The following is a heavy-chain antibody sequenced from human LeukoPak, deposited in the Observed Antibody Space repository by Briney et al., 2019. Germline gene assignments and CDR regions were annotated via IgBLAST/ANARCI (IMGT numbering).Heavy chain of an antibody. CDR3: ARGQVWLLYDY. CDR1: GGSFSAYY. CDR2: IYHSGST. Sequence: SETLSLTCAVYGGSFSAYYWSWIRQPPGKGLEWIGEIYHSGSTNYNPSLKSRVTISVDTSKNQFSLKLTSVTAADTAVYYCARGQVWLLYDYWGQGTLATVSS. V-gene: IGHV4-34*01. J-gene: IGHJ4*02. D-gene: IGHD1-26*01.